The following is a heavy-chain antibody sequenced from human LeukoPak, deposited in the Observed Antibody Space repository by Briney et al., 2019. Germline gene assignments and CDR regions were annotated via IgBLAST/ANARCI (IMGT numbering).Heavy chain of an antibody. Sequence: SETLSLTCTVSGGSISSYYWSWIRQPPGKGLEWIGYIYYSGSTNYNPSLKSRVTISVDTSKNQFSLKLSSVTAADTAVYYCARRGSGWYYFDYWGQGTLVTVSS. J-gene: IGHJ4*02. V-gene: IGHV4-59*01. CDR3: ARRGSGWYYFDY. CDR1: GGSISSYY. CDR2: IYYSGST. D-gene: IGHD6-19*01.